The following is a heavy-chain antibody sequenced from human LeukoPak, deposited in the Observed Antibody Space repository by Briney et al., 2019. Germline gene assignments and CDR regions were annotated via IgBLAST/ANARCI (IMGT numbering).Heavy chain of an antibody. Sequence: SETLSLTCTVSGDSISSSSYYWGWIRQPPGKGLEWIGSIYYSGSTYYNPSLKSRVTISVDTPKNQFSLKLSSVTAADTAVYYCPTALYCSGGSCYLGKNWFDPWGQGTLVTVSS. CDR1: GDSISSSSYY. CDR3: PTALYCSGGSCYLGKNWFDP. J-gene: IGHJ5*02. V-gene: IGHV4-39*01. D-gene: IGHD2-15*01. CDR2: IYYSGST.